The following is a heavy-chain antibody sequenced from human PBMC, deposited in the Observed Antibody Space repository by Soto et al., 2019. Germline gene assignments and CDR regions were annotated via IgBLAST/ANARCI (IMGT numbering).Heavy chain of an antibody. D-gene: IGHD5-18*01. CDR3: ARDGYSYGHPNWFDP. CDR1: GGSISSYY. J-gene: IGHJ5*02. V-gene: IGHV4-59*01. CDR2: IYYSGST. Sequence: QVQLQESGPGLVKPSETLSLTCTVSGGSISSYYWSWIRQPPGKGLEWIGYIYYSGSTNYNPSLKSRVTMSVDTSRNQFSLKLSSVTAADTAVYYCARDGYSYGHPNWFDPWGQGTLVTVSS.